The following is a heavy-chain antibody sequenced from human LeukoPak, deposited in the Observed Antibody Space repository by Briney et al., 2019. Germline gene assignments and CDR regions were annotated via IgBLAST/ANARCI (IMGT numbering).Heavy chain of an antibody. J-gene: IGHJ5*02. V-gene: IGHV4-4*07. CDR2: IYTSGST. Sequence: SETLSLTCTVSGGSISSYYWSWIRQPAGKGLEWIGRIYTSGSTNYNPSLKSRVTISVDKSKNQSSLKLSSVTAADTAVYYCARDTAGYCSGGSCYPNWFDPWGQGTLVTVSS. CDR1: GGSISSYY. D-gene: IGHD2-15*01. CDR3: ARDTAGYCSGGSCYPNWFDP.